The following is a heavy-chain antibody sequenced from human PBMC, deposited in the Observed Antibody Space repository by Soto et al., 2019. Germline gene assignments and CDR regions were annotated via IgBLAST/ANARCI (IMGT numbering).Heavy chain of an antibody. J-gene: IGHJ5*02. CDR2: ISAYNGNT. Sequence: ASVKVSCKASGYTFTSYGISWVRQAPGQGREWMGWISAYNGNTNYAQKLQGRVTMTTDTSTSTAYMELRSLRSDDTAVYYCARGVPDHYYDSSGYYVASFDPWGQGTLVTVSS. V-gene: IGHV1-18*01. CDR1: GYTFTSYG. D-gene: IGHD3-22*01. CDR3: ARGVPDHYYDSSGYYVASFDP.